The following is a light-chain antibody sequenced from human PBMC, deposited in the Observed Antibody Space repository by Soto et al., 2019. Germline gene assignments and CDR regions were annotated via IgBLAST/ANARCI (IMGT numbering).Light chain of an antibody. V-gene: IGKV3-20*01. CDR3: KQYGSSPGWT. CDR1: QSVSSSY. CDR2: GAS. J-gene: IGKJ1*01. Sequence: EIVLTQSPGTLSLSPGERATLSCRASQSVSSSYLAWYQQKPGQAPRLLIYGASSRATGIPDRFSGSGSGKNFPLTISRLGPEDFVVYYCKQYGSSPGWTFGQGPKVKIK.